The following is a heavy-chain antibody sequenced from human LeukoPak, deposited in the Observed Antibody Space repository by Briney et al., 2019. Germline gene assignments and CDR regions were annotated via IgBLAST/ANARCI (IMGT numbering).Heavy chain of an antibody. Sequence: SETLSLTCTVSGGSVSSGSYYWSWIRQPPGKGLEWIGYIYYSGSTYYNPSLKSRVTISVDTSKNQFPLKLSSVTAADTAVYYCARDLLTAPGAFDIWGQGTMVTVSS. CDR2: IYYSGST. D-gene: IGHD3-9*01. V-gene: IGHV4-30-4*01. CDR3: ARDLLTAPGAFDI. J-gene: IGHJ3*02. CDR1: GGSVSSGSYY.